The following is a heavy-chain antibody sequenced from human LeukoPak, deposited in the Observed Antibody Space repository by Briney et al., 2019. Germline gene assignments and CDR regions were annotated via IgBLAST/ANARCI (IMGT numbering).Heavy chain of an antibody. CDR2: IHPSTGNP. Sequence: ASVKVSCKASGYSSTNYATNWVRQAPGQGLEWMGWIHPSTGNPTYAQGFTGRFVFSLDTSVSTTYLQISSLKAEDTAVYFCARAFQSLGGLSLPDYWGQGTLVTVSS. CDR1: GYSSTNYA. V-gene: IGHV7-4-1*02. D-gene: IGHD3-16*02. J-gene: IGHJ4*02. CDR3: ARAFQSLGGLSLPDY.